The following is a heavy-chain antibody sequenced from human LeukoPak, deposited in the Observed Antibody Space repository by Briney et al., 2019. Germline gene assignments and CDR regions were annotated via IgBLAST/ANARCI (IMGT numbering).Heavy chain of an antibody. V-gene: IGHV1-8*01. CDR1: GYTFTSYD. D-gene: IGHD6-13*01. J-gene: IGHJ4*02. CDR3: ARKMGLYSKRPGDFDY. Sequence: ASVKVSCKASGYTFTSYDINWVRQATGQGLEWMGWMNPNSGNTGYAQKFQGRVTMTRNTSISTAYMELSSLRSEDTAVYYCARKMGLYSKRPGDFDYWGQGTLVTVSS. CDR2: MNPNSGNT.